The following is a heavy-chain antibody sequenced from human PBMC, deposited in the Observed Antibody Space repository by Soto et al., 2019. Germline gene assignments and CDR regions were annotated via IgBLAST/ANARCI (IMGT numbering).Heavy chain of an antibody. CDR1: GSTLTSYA. V-gene: IGHV1-3*05. D-gene: IGHD2-21*02. J-gene: IGHJ4*02. CDR3: ARAWVVVTAPDY. Sequence: QVQLVQSGAEEKKPGASVKVSCKASGSTLTSYARHWVRQAPGQRREWMGGINAGNGNTKYSQKFQGRVTITRDTSASTAYMELSSLRSEDTAVYYCARAWVVVTAPDYWGQGTLVTVSS. CDR2: INAGNGNT.